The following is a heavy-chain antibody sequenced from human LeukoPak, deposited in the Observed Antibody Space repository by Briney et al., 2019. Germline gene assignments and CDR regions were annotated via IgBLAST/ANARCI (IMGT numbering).Heavy chain of an antibody. D-gene: IGHD5-18*01. CDR2: FDPEDGET. CDR1: GYTLTELS. Sequence: GASVKVSCKVSGYTLTELSMHWVRQAPGKGLEWMGGFDPEDGETIYAQKFQGRVTMTEDTSTDTAYMELSSLRSEGTAVYYCATTDTAMVDASLDYWGQGTLVTVSS. CDR3: ATTDTAMVDASLDY. J-gene: IGHJ4*02. V-gene: IGHV1-24*01.